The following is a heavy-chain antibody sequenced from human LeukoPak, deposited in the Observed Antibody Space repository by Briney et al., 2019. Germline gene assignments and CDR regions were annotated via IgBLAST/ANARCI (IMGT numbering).Heavy chain of an antibody. V-gene: IGHV4-59*01. Sequence: PSETLSLTCTVSGGSISSYYWSWIRQPPGKGLEWIAYAYSSGSANYNPSLKSRVSISGDRAKNQFSMNLKSVTAEDTAVYYCARATVSGRFDRWGQGTLVTVSS. D-gene: IGHD5/OR15-5a*01. J-gene: IGHJ4*02. CDR3: ARATVSGRFDR. CDR2: AYSSGSA. CDR1: GGSISSYY.